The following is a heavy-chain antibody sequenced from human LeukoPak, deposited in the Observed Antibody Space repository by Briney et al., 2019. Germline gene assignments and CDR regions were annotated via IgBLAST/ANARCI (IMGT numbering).Heavy chain of an antibody. CDR2: IIPIFGIA. D-gene: IGHD6-13*01. J-gene: IGHJ5*02. CDR1: GGTFSSYT. V-gene: IGHV1-69*02. Sequence: SVKVSCKASGGTFSSYTISWVRQAPGQGLEWMGRIIPIFGIANYAQKFQGRVTITADKSTSTAYMELSSLRSEDTAVYYCARVIAAAALNWFDPWGQGTLVTVSS. CDR3: ARVIAAAALNWFDP.